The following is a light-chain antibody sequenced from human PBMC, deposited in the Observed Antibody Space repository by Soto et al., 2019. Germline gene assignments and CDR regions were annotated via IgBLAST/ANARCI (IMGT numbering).Light chain of an antibody. J-gene: IGKJ1*01. CDR3: QQFYNWPRT. V-gene: IGKV3-15*01. CDR1: QSISRD. Sequence: EIVMTQSPATLSVSPGERATLSCRASQSISRDLAWYQQIPGQAPRLLISDASTRDTGVPARFSGSGSGTEFTLTINSLQSEDFAIYYCQQFYNWPRTFGQGTKVEIK. CDR2: DAS.